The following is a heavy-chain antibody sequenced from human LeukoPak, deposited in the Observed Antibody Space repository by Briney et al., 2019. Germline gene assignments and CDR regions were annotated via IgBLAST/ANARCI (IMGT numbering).Heavy chain of an antibody. CDR2: ISSSSSYI. J-gene: IGHJ4*02. V-gene: IGHV3-21*01. CDR1: GFTFSSHS. CDR3: ARVGYGSGSYFDY. Sequence: GGSLRLSCAASGFTFSSHSMNWVRQAPGKGLEWVSSISSSSSYIYYADSVKGRFTISRDNAKNSLYLQMNSLRAEDTAVYYCARVGYGSGSYFDYWGQGTLVTVSS. D-gene: IGHD3-10*01.